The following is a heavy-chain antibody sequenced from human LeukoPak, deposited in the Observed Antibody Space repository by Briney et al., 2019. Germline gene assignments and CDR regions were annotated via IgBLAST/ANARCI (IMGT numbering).Heavy chain of an antibody. Sequence: SETLSLTCAVYGGSFSGYYWSWIRQPPGKGLEWIGEINHSGSTNYNPSLKSRVTISVDTSKNQFSLKLSSVTAVDTAVYYCARYSNYGDYYYYYMDVWGKGTTVTVSS. D-gene: IGHD4-11*01. V-gene: IGHV4-34*01. CDR1: GGSFSGYY. CDR2: INHSGST. CDR3: ARYSNYGDYYYYYMDV. J-gene: IGHJ6*03.